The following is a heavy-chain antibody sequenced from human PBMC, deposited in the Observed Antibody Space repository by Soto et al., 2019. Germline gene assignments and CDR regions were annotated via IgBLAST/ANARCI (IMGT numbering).Heavy chain of an antibody. CDR3: ARGYWFDP. J-gene: IGHJ5*02. Sequence: QVQLQESGPGLVKPSETLSLTCTVSGGSIFSDDWTLIRQPPGKGLEWIGYISRSGSSSFAPSLKGRVTFSTDTSKNQVSLKMTYVTVADTAVYYCARGYWFDPWGPGTLVTVSS. V-gene: IGHV4-59*01. CDR2: ISRSGSS. CDR1: GGSIFSDD.